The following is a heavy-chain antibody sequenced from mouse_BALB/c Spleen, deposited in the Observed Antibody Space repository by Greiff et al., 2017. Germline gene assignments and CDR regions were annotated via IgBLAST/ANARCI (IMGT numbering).Heavy chain of an antibody. CDR3: ARSDYYGSSYYFDY. V-gene: IGHV1S56*01. CDR2: LYPGDGST. Sequence: VQGVESGPELVKPGALVKISCKASGYTFTSYDINWVKQRPGQGLEWIGWLYPGDGSTKYNEKFKGKATLTADKSSSTAYMQLSSLTSENSAVYFCARSDYYGSSYYFDYWGQGTTLTVAS. J-gene: IGHJ2*01. CDR1: GYTFTSYD. D-gene: IGHD1-1*01.